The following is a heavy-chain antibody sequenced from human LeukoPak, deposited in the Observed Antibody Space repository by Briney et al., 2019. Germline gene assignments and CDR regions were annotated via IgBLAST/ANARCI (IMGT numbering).Heavy chain of an antibody. CDR2: INPSGGST. D-gene: IGHD4-17*01. V-gene: IGHV1-46*01. CDR3: ANLYGDLDY. Sequence: ASVKVSCKASGYTFTSYYMHWVRQAPGQGLEWMGIINPSGGSTSYAQKFQGRVTMTRDTSTRTVYMELSSLGSEDTAVYYCANLYGDLDYWGQGTLVTVSS. J-gene: IGHJ4*02. CDR1: GYTFTSYY.